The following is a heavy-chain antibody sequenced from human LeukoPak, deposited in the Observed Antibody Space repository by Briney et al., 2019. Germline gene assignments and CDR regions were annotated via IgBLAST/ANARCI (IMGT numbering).Heavy chain of an antibody. Sequence: SETLSLTCAVYGGSFSGYYWSWIRQPPGKGLEWIGEINHSGSTNYNPSLKSRVTISVDTSKNQFSLKLSSVAAADTAVHYCARHDYGDYTPIDYWGQGTLVTVSS. D-gene: IGHD4-17*01. J-gene: IGHJ4*02. CDR2: INHSGST. V-gene: IGHV4-34*01. CDR1: GGSFSGYY. CDR3: ARHDYGDYTPIDY.